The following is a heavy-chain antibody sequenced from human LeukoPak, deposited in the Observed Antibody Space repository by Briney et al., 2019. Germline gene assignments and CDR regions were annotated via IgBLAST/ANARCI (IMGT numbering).Heavy chain of an antibody. V-gene: IGHV1-3*01. CDR2: INAGNGNT. D-gene: IGHD2-15*01. Sequence: GASVKVSCKASGYTFTSYAMHWVRQASGQRLEWMGWINAGNGNTKYSQKFQGRVTITRDTSASTAYMELSSLRSEDTAVYYCARDHCSGGSCYSDYYGMDVWGQGTTVTVSS. CDR3: ARDHCSGGSCYSDYYGMDV. CDR1: GYTFTSYA. J-gene: IGHJ6*02.